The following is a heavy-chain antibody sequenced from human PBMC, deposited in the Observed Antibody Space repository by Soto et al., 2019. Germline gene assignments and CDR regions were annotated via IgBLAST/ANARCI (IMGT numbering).Heavy chain of an antibody. J-gene: IGHJ5*02. Sequence: SETLSLTCTVSGGSISSNYWTWIRQPPGKGLEWIGYVYNSGSTNYNPSLKSRVTISEDTSKSQFSLKVNSMTAADTAVYYCARYRREAVAGYTLDSWGQGILVTVSS. V-gene: IGHV4-59*01. CDR1: GGSISSNY. CDR2: VYNSGST. D-gene: IGHD6-13*01. CDR3: ARYRREAVAGYTLDS.